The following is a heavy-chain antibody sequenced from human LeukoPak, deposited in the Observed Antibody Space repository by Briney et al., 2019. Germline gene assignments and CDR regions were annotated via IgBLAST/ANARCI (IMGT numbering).Heavy chain of an antibody. CDR3: ARDQVPAAIRGCDL. V-gene: IGHV4-59*01. CDR2: IYYSGST. J-gene: IGHJ5*02. D-gene: IGHD2-2*01. Sequence: PSETLSLTCTVSGGSISSYYWSWIRQPPGKGLEWIGYIYYSGSTNYNPSLKSRVTISVDTSKNQFSLKLSSVTAADTAAYYCARDQVPAAIRGCDLWGQGTVVNVAS. CDR1: GGSISSYY.